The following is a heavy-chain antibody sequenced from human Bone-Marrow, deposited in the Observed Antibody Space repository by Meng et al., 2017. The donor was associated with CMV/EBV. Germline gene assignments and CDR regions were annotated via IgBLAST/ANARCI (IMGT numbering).Heavy chain of an antibody. CDR2: ISGSGGST. CDR3: ARGMSREYSSSSSGMSVAEERRGFYYYGMDV. D-gene: IGHD6-6*01. V-gene: IGHV3-23*01. CDR1: GFTFSSYA. Sequence: GESLKISCAASGFTFSSYAMSWVRQAPGKGLEWVSAISGSGGSTYYADSVKGRFTISRDNSKNTLYLQMNSLRAEDTAVYYCARGMSREYSSSSSGMSVAEERRGFYYYGMDVWGQGTTVTVSS. J-gene: IGHJ6*02.